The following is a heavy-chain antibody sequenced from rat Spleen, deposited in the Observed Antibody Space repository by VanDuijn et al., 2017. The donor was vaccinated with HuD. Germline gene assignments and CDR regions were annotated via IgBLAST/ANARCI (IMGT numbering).Heavy chain of an antibody. Sequence: EVHLVESGGDLVQPGGSLKLSCAASGFTFSNYGMAWVRQAPTTGLEWVATISYDGSSTYYRDSVKGRFTISRDNAKSTLYLQMDSLRSEDTATYYCARRHYGYTDYFDYWGQGVMVTVSS. CDR2: ISYDGSST. D-gene: IGHD1-9*01. CDR1: GFTFSNYG. V-gene: IGHV5-29*01. CDR3: ARRHYGYTDYFDY. J-gene: IGHJ2*01.